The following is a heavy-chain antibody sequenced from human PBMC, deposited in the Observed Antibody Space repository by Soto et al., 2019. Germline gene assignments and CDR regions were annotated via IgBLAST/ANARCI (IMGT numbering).Heavy chain of an antibody. CDR1: GFTFSDYW. V-gene: IGHV3-7*03. CDR2: INQDGSDK. CDR3: ARDMYFTTSSPMDV. D-gene: IGHD6-13*01. Sequence: ESGGGLVQPGGSLRLSCAGSTGFTFSDYWMSWVRQAPGKGLEWVANINQDGSDKYYVDSVKGRFTISRDNAKKSVHLQMNSLRAEDTAVYYCARDMYFTTSSPMDVWGQGTTVTVSS. J-gene: IGHJ6*02.